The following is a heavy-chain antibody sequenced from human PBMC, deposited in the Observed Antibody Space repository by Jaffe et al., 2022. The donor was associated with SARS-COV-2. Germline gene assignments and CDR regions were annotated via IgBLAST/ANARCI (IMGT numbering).Heavy chain of an antibody. CDR1: GFTFDDYT. J-gene: IGHJ4*02. Sequence: EVQLVESGGVVVQPGGSLRLSCAASGFTFDDYTMHWVRQAPGKGLEWVSLISWDGGSTYYADSVKGRFTISRDNSKNSLYLQMNSLRTEDTALYYCAKVSAPYCGGDCYPHFDYWGQGTLVTVSS. CDR2: ISWDGGST. CDR3: AKVSAPYCGGDCYPHFDY. D-gene: IGHD2-21*02. V-gene: IGHV3-43*01.